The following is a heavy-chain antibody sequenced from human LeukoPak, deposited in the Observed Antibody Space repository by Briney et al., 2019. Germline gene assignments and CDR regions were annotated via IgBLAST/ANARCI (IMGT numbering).Heavy chain of an antibody. J-gene: IGHJ5*02. CDR1: GYTFTDYY. CDR2: INTNTGNP. CDR3: ARDLVHRRVVPAATAPPWFDP. V-gene: IGHV7-4-1*02. D-gene: IGHD2-2*01. Sequence: ASVKVSCKASGYTFTDYYMHWVRQAPGQGLEWMGRINTNTGNPTYAQGFTGRFVFSLDTSVSTAYLQISSLKAEDTAVYYCARDLVHRRVVPAATAPPWFDPWGQGTLVTVSS.